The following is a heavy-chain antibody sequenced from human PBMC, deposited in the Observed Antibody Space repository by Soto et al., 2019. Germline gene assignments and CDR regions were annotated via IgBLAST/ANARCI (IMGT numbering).Heavy chain of an antibody. CDR2: IIPIFGTA. Sequence: SVKVSCKASGGTFSSYAISWVRQAPGQGLEWMGGIIPIFGTANYAQKFRGRVTITADESTSTAYMELSSLRSGDTAVYYCAKGGLNNYYYGMDVWGQGTTVTVSS. V-gene: IGHV1-69*13. CDR3: AKGGLNNYYYGMDV. J-gene: IGHJ6*02. CDR1: GGTFSSYA. D-gene: IGHD5-12*01.